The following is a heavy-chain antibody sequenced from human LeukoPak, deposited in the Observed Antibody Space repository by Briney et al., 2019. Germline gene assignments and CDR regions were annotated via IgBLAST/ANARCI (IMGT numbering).Heavy chain of an antibody. V-gene: IGHV1-69*13. Sequence: EASVKVSCKASGGTFSSYAISWVRQAPGQGLEWMGGIIPILGTANYAQKFQGRVTITADESTSTAYMELSSLRSEDTAVYYCAISTKRGYSYGFDYWGQGTLVTVSS. CDR3: AISTKRGYSYGFDY. CDR1: GGTFSSYA. J-gene: IGHJ4*02. CDR2: IIPILGTA. D-gene: IGHD5-18*01.